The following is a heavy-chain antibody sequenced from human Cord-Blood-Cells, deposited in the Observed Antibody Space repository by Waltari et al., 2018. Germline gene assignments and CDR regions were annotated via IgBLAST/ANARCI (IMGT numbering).Heavy chain of an antibody. V-gene: IGHV4-34*01. D-gene: IGHD7-27*01. CDR2: INHSGST. Sequence: QVQLQQWGAGLLKPSETLSLTCAVYGGSFSGYYWSWIRQPPGKGLEWIGEINHSGSTNYSPSLKSRVTISVDTSKSQFSLKLSSVTAADTAVYYCAKTGDLYYFDYWGQGTLVTVSS. J-gene: IGHJ4*02. CDR3: AKTGDLYYFDY. CDR1: GGSFSGYY.